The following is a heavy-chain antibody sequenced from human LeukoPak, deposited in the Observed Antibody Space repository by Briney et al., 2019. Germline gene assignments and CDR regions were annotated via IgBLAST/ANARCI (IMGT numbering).Heavy chain of an antibody. CDR3: ARSQGGNTLWFDP. CDR1: GYTFTSYY. Sequence: ASVKVSCKAFGYTFTSYYMHWVRQAPGQGLEWMGTINPSGGSTSYAQNFQGRVSMTRDTSTSTVYLEVSSLRSEDTAVYYCARSQGGNTLWFDPWGQGTLVTVSS. J-gene: IGHJ5*02. V-gene: IGHV1-46*01. CDR2: INPSGGST. D-gene: IGHD4-23*01.